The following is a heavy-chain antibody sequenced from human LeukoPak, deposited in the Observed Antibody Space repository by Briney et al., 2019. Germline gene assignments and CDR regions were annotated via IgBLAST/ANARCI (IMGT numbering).Heavy chain of an antibody. CDR3: AKVGLTVTTILDYFDY. D-gene: IGHD4-11*01. CDR2: ISYDGSNK. CDR1: GFTFSSYA. J-gene: IGHJ4*02. Sequence: GGSLRLSCAASGFTFSSYAMHWVRQAPGKGLEWVAVISYDGSNKYYADSVKGRFTISRDNSKNTLYLQMNSLRAEDTAVYYCAKVGLTVTTILDYFDYWGQGTLGTVSS. V-gene: IGHV3-30*04.